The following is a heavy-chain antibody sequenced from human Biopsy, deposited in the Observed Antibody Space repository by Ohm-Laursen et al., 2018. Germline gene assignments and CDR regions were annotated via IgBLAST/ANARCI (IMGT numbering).Heavy chain of an antibody. CDR3: ARGTGRYYVYGAFDI. J-gene: IGHJ3*02. Sequence: TLSLTCTVSGDSINNYYWSWIRQPAGKGLEWIGRIYTGGSPNYNLSLESRATMSVDTSKNQFSLNPRSVTAADTAVYYCARGTGRYYVYGAFDIWGQGTVVTVSS. D-gene: IGHD1-26*01. CDR2: IYTGGSP. V-gene: IGHV4-4*07. CDR1: GDSINNYY.